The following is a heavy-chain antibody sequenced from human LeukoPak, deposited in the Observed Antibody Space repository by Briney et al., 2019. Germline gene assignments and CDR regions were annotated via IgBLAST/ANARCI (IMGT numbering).Heavy chain of an antibody. D-gene: IGHD6-6*01. CDR3: ARLSIAAPHYFDY. Sequence: GGSLRLSCAASGFTFSNAWMSWVRRAPGKGLEWVGRTRNKANSYTTEYAASVKGRFTISRDDSKNSLYLQMTSLKTEDTAVYYCARLSIAAPHYFDYWGQGTLVTVSS. V-gene: IGHV3-72*01. J-gene: IGHJ4*02. CDR1: GFTFSNAW. CDR2: TRNKANSYTT.